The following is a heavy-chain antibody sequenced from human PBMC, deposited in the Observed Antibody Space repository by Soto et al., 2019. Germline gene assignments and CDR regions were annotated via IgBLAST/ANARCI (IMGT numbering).Heavy chain of an antibody. CDR2: IYHSGST. Sequence: SETLSLTCTVSGYSISSGYYWGWIRQPPGKGLEWIGSIYHSGSTYYNPSLKSRVTISVDTSKNQFSLKLSSVTAADTAVYYCARVDYDFWSGYWEPTGLNGMDVWGQGTTVTVSS. CDR3: ARVDYDFWSGYWEPTGLNGMDV. CDR1: GYSISSGYY. V-gene: IGHV4-38-2*02. D-gene: IGHD3-3*01. J-gene: IGHJ6*02.